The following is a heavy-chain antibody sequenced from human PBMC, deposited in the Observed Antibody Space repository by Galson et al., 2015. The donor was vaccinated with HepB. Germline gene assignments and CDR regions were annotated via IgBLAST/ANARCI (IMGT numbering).Heavy chain of an antibody. D-gene: IGHD2-2*02. J-gene: IGHJ6*02. Sequence: SVKVSCKASGYTFTSYGTSWVRQAPGQGLEWMGWISAYNGNTNYAQKLQGRVTMTTDTSTSTAYMELRSLRSDDTAVYYCARDVQLCSSTSCYNYYYYGMDVWGQGTTVTVSS. CDR2: ISAYNGNT. CDR1: GYTFTSYG. V-gene: IGHV1-18*04. CDR3: ARDVQLCSSTSCYNYYYYGMDV.